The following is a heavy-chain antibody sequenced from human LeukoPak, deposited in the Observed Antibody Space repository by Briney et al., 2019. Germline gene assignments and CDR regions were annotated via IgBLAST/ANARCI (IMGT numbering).Heavy chain of an antibody. Sequence: GASVKVSCKASGYTFTDYYMHWVQQAPGKGLEWMGRVDPEDGETIYAEKFQGRVTITADTSTDTAYMELSSLRSEDTAVYYCATDRFGVVINDAFDIWGQGTMVTVSS. CDR2: VDPEDGET. V-gene: IGHV1-69-2*01. CDR3: ATDRFGVVINDAFDI. CDR1: GYTFTDYY. J-gene: IGHJ3*02. D-gene: IGHD3-3*01.